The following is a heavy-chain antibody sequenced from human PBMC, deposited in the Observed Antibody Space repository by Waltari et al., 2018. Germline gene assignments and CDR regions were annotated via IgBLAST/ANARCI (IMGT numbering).Heavy chain of an antibody. J-gene: IGHJ4*02. CDR3: ARSGGYCSSTSCYTGPFDY. V-gene: IGHV4-4*07. D-gene: IGHD2-2*02. CDR2: IYTSGST. Sequence: QVQLQESGPGLVKPSETLSLTCTVSGGSISSYYWSWIRQPAGKGLEWIGRIYTSGSTNYNPSLKSRVTMSVDTSKNQFSLKLSSVTAADTAVYYCARSGGYCSSTSCYTGPFDYWGQGTLVTVSS. CDR1: GGSISSYY.